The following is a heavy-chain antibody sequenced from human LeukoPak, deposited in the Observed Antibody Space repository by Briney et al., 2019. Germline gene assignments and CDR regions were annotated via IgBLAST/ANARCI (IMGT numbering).Heavy chain of an antibody. CDR2: ISGSGTTI. D-gene: IGHD3-10*01. Sequence: GGSLRLSCAASGFTFSSYEMNWVRQAPGKGLERVSYISGSGTTIYYADSVKGRFTISRDNAKNSLYLQMNSLRAEDTAVYYCARDFGGRRYFDHWGQGTLVTVSS. J-gene: IGHJ4*02. CDR3: ARDFGGRRYFDH. CDR1: GFTFSSYE. V-gene: IGHV3-48*03.